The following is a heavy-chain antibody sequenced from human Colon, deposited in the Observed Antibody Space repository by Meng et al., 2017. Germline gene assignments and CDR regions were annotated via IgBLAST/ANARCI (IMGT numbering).Heavy chain of an antibody. V-gene: IGHV1-2*06. CDR3: AREGLVGDLRYFDL. CDR1: AYTFAGYY. D-gene: IGHD3-16*01. CDR2: INPNSGGA. J-gene: IGHJ2*01. Sequence: QVQLVQSGAEGKKPGASVKVSCKASAYTFAGYYMHWVRQAPGQGLEWMGRINPNSGGANYAQKFQGRDTMTRDTSISTAYMELSRLRSDDTAVYYCAREGLVGDLRYFDLWGRGTLVTVFS.